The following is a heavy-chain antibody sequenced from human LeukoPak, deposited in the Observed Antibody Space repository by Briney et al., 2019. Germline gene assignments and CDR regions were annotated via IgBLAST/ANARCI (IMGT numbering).Heavy chain of an antibody. D-gene: IGHD2-15*01. V-gene: IGHV4-59*12. CDR3: ARGRGGGGSSNNWFDP. Sequence: KPSETLALTCTVPGGSISSYYWSWIRQPPGKGLEWIGYIYYSGTTNYNPSLKSRVTISVDTSKNQFSLNLISVTAADTAVYFCARGRGGGGSSNNWFDPWGQGTLVTVSS. J-gene: IGHJ5*02. CDR2: IYYSGTT. CDR1: GGSISSYY.